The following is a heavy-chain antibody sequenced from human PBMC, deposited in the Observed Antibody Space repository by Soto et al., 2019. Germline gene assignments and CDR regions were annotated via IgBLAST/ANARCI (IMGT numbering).Heavy chain of an antibody. CDR2: IYSGGST. V-gene: IGHV3-53*01. Sequence: PGGSLRLSCAASGFTVSSNYMSWVRQAPGKGLEWVSVIYSGGSTYYADSVKGRFTISRDNSKNTLYLQMNSLRAEDTAVYYCAGDALSNWFDPWGQGTLVTVYS. CDR1: GFTVSSNY. J-gene: IGHJ5*02. CDR3: AGDALSNWFDP.